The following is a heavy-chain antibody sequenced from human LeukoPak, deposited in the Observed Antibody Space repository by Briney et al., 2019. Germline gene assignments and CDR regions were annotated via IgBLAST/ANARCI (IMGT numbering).Heavy chain of an antibody. Sequence: GESLKISCKGSGYSFTSYWISWVRQMPGKGLEWMGIIYPVDSDTRYSPSFQGQVTISADKSISTAYLQWSSLKASHTAMYYSARRPLYDYVWNYWGQGTLVTVSS. CDR3: ARRPLYDYVWNY. J-gene: IGHJ4*02. CDR1: GYSFTSYW. V-gene: IGHV5-51*01. D-gene: IGHD3-16*01. CDR2: IYPVDSDT.